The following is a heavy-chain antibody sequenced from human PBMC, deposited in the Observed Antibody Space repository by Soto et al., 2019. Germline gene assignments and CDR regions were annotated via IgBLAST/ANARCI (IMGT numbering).Heavy chain of an antibody. J-gene: IGHJ4*02. CDR1: GGAISRGGYS. V-gene: IGHV4-30-2*01. CDR3: AREPDY. Sequence: QLQLQASGSGLVKPSQTLSLTCAVSGGAISRGGYSWSWLRQPPGTGLECIGYIYHSGSTCYNPSLKSRVTTSVDRSKTQLSLKLTSVPAADTAEYYCAREPDYWGQGTLVTVSS. CDR2: IYHSGST.